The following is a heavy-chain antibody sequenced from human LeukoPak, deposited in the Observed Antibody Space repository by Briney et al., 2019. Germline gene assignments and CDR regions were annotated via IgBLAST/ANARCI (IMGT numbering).Heavy chain of an antibody. CDR2: ISTSSSYI. CDR1: GFTFSSYW. V-gene: IGHV3-21*01. Sequence: GGSLRLSCAASGFTFSSYWMSWVRQAPGKGLEWAASISTSSSYIYYAHSVKSRFTISRDNDKNSLYLQMNSLRAEDTAVYYCARDPGYSYGLYYYYYYMDVWGKGTTVTVSS. J-gene: IGHJ6*03. D-gene: IGHD5-18*01. CDR3: ARDPGYSYGLYYYYYYMDV.